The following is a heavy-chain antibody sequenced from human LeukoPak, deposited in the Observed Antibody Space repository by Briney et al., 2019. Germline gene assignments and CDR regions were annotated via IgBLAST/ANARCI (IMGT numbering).Heavy chain of an antibody. CDR3: AREGNYYDSSGYEPVAI. Sequence: GASVKVSCKASGGTFNSYAISWVRQAPGQGLEWMGGIIPMSDTANYPQKFRGRLTITADESTSTAYMELSSLRSEDTAVYYCAREGNYYDSSGYEPVAIWGQGTMVTVSS. J-gene: IGHJ3*02. D-gene: IGHD3-22*01. CDR2: IIPMSDTA. CDR1: GGTFNSYA. V-gene: IGHV1-69*13.